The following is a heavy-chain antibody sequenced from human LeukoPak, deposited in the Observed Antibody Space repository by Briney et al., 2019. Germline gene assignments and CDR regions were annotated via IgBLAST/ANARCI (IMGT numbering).Heavy chain of an antibody. D-gene: IGHD3-3*01. CDR2: INHSGST. CDR1: GGSFSGYY. V-gene: IGHV4-34*01. J-gene: IGHJ4*02. CDR3: ARAGGYYDFWSGYPSFDY. Sequence: SETLSLTCAVCGGSFSGYYWSWIRQPPGKGLEWIGEINHSGSTNYNPSLKSRVTISVDTSKNQFSLKLSSVTAADTAVYYCARAGGYYDFWSGYPSFDYWGQGTLVTVSS.